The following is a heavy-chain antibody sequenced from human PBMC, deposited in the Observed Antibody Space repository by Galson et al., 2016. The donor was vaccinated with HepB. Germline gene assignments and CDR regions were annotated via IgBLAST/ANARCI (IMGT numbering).Heavy chain of an antibody. CDR3: TTDSGRYSY. Sequence: SLRLSCAASGFIFSDAWMSWVRQAPGKGLEWVGRIKTKSDGEATDFPAPVKGRFAISRDDSKNSLYLQMNSLKTEDTAIYYGTTDSGRYSYWGHGTLVTVSS. CDR2: IKTKSDGEAT. V-gene: IGHV3-15*01. J-gene: IGHJ4*01. CDR1: GFIFSDAW. D-gene: IGHD1-26*01.